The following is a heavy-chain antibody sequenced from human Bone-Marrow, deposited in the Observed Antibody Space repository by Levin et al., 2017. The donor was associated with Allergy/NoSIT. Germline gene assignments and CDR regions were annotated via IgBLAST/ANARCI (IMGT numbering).Heavy chain of an antibody. CDR2: ISTSGSS. CDR1: GGSVSSGHYY. V-gene: IGHV4-61*02. D-gene: IGHD2-15*01. J-gene: IGHJ3*01. CDR3: ARDNDSDEAFDV. Sequence: PSETLSLTCTVSGGSVSSGHYYWSWIRQPAGKGLEWIGRISTSGSSTYTPSLESRVTISLETPKNQFSLRLTSVTAADTALYFCARDNDSDEAFDVWGHGTMVTVSS.